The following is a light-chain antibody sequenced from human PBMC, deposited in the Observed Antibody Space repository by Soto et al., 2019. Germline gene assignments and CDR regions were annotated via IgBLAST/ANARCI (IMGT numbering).Light chain of an antibody. Sequence: EIVMTQSPATLSVSPGERATRSCRASQSVSSNLAWYQQKPGQAPRLLIYGASTRATGIPARFSGSGSGTEFTLTISSLQSEDFAVYYCQQYNNWLRTFGPGTKADIK. CDR2: GAS. CDR3: QQYNNWLRT. V-gene: IGKV3-15*01. J-gene: IGKJ3*01. CDR1: QSVSSN.